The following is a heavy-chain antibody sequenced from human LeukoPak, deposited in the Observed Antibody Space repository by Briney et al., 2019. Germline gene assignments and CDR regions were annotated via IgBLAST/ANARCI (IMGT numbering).Heavy chain of an antibody. Sequence: GGSLRLSCAASGFTFSSYAISWVRPAPRKGLEWVSAISGSGGSTYYADSVKGRFTISRDNSKNTLYLQMNSLRAEDTAVYYCAKDLRAVAAAADNDYWGQGTLVTVSS. V-gene: IGHV3-23*01. D-gene: IGHD6-13*01. CDR2: ISGSGGST. J-gene: IGHJ4*02. CDR3: AKDLRAVAAAADNDY. CDR1: GFTFSSYA.